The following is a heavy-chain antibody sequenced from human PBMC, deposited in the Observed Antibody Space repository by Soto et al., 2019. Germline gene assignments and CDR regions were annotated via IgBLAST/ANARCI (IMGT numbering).Heavy chain of an antibody. CDR2: VYYRGTT. V-gene: IGHV4-59*01. J-gene: IGHJ4*02. CDR1: GGSLSGYS. Sequence: SETLSLTCSVSGGSLSGYSWSWIRQPPGKGLEYIGYVYYRGTTNYNPSLESRVTISVDTPKNQFSLKLTSVTAADTAVYYCARDPGGPSEDYYDSSGPGYWGQGTLVTVSS. D-gene: IGHD3-22*01. CDR3: ARDPGGPSEDYYDSSGPGY.